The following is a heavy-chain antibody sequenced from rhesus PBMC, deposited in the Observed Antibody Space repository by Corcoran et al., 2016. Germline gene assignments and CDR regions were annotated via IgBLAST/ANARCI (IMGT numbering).Heavy chain of an antibody. CDR3: ARAGLQYSSDV. CDR1: GGPIIRNY. Sequence: QVQLQESGPGLVKHSATLSLSCAGSGGPIIRNYCSWIRQPPGKGREWIVRISGSGGSTDYNPSLKSRVTISTDTSKTQFSLKLSAVTAADTAVYYCARAGLQYSSDVWGPGVLVTVSS. D-gene: IGHD4-11*01. CDR2: ISGSGGST. J-gene: IGHJ5-1*01. V-gene: IGHV4-173*01.